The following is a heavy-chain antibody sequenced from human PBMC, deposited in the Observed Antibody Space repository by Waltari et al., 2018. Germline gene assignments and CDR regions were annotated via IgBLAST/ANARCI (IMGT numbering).Heavy chain of an antibody. CDR1: GFTFDDEA. CDR3: ARDSGSYYGAFDY. CDR2: ISWNSGSI. D-gene: IGHD1-26*01. J-gene: IGHJ4*02. Sequence: EVQLVESGGGVVQPGRSLRLSCAASGFTFDDEAMHWVRQAPGKGLEWVSGISWNSGSIGYADSVKGRFTISRDNAKNSLYLQMNSLRAEDMALYYCARDSGSYYGAFDYWGQGTLVTVSS. V-gene: IGHV3-9*03.